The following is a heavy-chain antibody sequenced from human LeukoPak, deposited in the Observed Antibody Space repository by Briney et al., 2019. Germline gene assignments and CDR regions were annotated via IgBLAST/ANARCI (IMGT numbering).Heavy chain of an antibody. CDR2: MYSYGST. Sequence: GGSLRLSCAASGFTVSSNYMSWVRQAPGKGLEWVSVMYSYGSTSYVDSVKGRFTISRDNSKNTLYLQMNSLRVEDTAVYYCARGPSSSWWDNWFGPWGQGTLVTVSS. V-gene: IGHV3-53*01. J-gene: IGHJ5*02. CDR3: ARGPSSSWWDNWFGP. D-gene: IGHD6-13*01. CDR1: GFTVSSNY.